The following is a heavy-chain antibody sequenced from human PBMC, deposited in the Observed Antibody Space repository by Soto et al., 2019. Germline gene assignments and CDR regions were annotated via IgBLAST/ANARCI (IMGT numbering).Heavy chain of an antibody. Sequence: GASVKVSCKASGYTFTCYAMHWVRQAPGQRLEWMGWINADNGNTKYSQKFQGRVTITRDTSASTAYMELSSLRSEDTAVYYCARDLYDFWSGYGENWFDPWGQGTLVTVSS. CDR3: ARDLYDFWSGYGENWFDP. V-gene: IGHV1-3*01. CDR2: INADNGNT. J-gene: IGHJ5*02. D-gene: IGHD3-3*01. CDR1: GYTFTCYA.